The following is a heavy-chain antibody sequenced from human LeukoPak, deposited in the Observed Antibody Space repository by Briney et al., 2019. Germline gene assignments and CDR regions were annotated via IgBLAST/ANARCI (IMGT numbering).Heavy chain of an antibody. V-gene: IGHV3-48*01. CDR1: GFTFSSYG. CDR3: ARDGWELPKYYFDF. D-gene: IGHD1-26*01. CDR2: IRGSASTT. J-gene: IGHJ4*02. Sequence: VGSLRLSCAASGFTFSSYGMNWVRRAPGKGLEWVSYIRGSASTTFYADSVKGRFTISRDNAKNSLYLQMNNLRAEDTAVYYCARDGWELPKYYFDFWGQGTLVTVSS.